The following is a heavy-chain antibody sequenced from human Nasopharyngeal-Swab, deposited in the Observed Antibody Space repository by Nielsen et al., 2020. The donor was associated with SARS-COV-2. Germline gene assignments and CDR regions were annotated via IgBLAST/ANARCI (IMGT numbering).Heavy chain of an antibody. CDR3: ARALTGTSFFDP. Sequence: PGKGLDWIGNIYYTGSTNYNPFLKSRVAISVDTPKNQFSLKLSSVTAADTAVYYCARALTGTSFFDPWGQGTLVTVSS. J-gene: IGHJ5*02. CDR2: IYYTGST. V-gene: IGHV4-59*13. D-gene: IGHD1-20*01.